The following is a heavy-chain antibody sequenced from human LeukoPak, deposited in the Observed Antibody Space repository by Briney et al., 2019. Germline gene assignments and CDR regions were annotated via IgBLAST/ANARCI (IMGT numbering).Heavy chain of an antibody. J-gene: IGHJ5*02. CDR3: ARGGIAAAGWFDP. Sequence: SETLSLTCAVYGGSFSGYYWSWIRQPPGKRLEWIGEINHSGSTNYNPSLKSRVTISVDTSKNQFSLKLSSVTAADTAVYYCARGGIAAAGWFDPWGQGTLVTVSS. CDR1: GGSFSGYY. V-gene: IGHV4-34*01. CDR2: INHSGST. D-gene: IGHD6-13*01.